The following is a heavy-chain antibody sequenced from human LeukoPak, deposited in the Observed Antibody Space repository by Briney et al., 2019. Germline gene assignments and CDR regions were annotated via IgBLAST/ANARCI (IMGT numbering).Heavy chain of an antibody. CDR3: ARLSSSWYQDCYFDL. CDR2: INPSGGST. J-gene: IGHJ2*01. D-gene: IGHD6-13*01. Sequence: ASVKVSCKASGYTFTSYYMHWVRQAPGQGLEWMGIINPSGGSTSSAQKFQGRVTMTRDTSTSTVYMELSSVTAADTAVYYCARLSSSWYQDCYFDLWGRGTLVTVSS. CDR1: GYTFTSYY. V-gene: IGHV1-46*01.